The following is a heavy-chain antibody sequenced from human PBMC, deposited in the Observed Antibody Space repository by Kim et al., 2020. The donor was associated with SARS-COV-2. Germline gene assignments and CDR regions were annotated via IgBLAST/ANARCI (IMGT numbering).Heavy chain of an antibody. CDR3: AKRGYNYLHAFDI. D-gene: IGHD5-18*01. J-gene: IGHJ3*02. Sequence: YNPSLQSRVTISVDTSKNQFSLKVTSVTAADTAVYYCAKRGYNYLHAFDIWGQGTMVTVSS. V-gene: IGHV4-61*07.